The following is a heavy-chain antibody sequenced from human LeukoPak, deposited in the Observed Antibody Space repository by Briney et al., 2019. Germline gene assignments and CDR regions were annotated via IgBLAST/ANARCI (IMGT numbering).Heavy chain of an antibody. CDR1: GFTFSIYG. D-gene: IGHD1-1*01. CDR2: IRHDESNN. V-gene: IGHV3-30*02. CDR3: AKDRWATQTTYDAFDI. Sequence: GGSLRLSCAASGFTFSIYGMHWVRQAPGKGLEWVAFIRHDESNNYYADSVKGRFTISRDTSNNTLYLQLNSLRAEDTAVYYCAKDRWATQTTYDAFDIWGQGTTVTVSS. J-gene: IGHJ3*02.